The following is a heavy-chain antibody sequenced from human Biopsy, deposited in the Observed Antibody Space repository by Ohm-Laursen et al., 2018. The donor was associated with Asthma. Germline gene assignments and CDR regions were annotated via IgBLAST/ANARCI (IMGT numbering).Heavy chain of an antibody. Sequence: SLRLSCTAPGFTFNSYGMHWVRQAPGKGLEWVAVISYDGRNKYYGDSVKGRFTISRDNSKNTVYLQMISLRVEDTSVYYCARGAYYDFWSGYSRPIPGYYGMDVWGHGTTVTVSS. CDR1: GFTFNSYG. CDR3: ARGAYYDFWSGYSRPIPGYYGMDV. D-gene: IGHD3-3*01. V-gene: IGHV3-30*03. CDR2: ISYDGRNK. J-gene: IGHJ6*02.